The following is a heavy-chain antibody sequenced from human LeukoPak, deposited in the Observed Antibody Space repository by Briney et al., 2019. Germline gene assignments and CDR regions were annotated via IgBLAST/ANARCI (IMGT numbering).Heavy chain of an antibody. V-gene: IGHV4-59*12. J-gene: IGHJ4*02. CDR2: IYHSGST. CDR3: ARDVGATRVFDY. Sequence: PSETLSLTCTVSGGSISSYYWSWIRQPPGKGLEWIGEIYHSGSTNYNPSLKSRVTISVDKSKNQFSLKLSSVTAADTAVYYCARDVGATRVFDYWGQGTLVTVSS. CDR1: GGSISSYY. D-gene: IGHD1-26*01.